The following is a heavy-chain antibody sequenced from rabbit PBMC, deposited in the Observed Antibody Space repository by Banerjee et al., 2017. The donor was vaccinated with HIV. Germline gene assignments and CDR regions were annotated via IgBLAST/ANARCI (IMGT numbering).Heavy chain of an antibody. CDR1: GFSFSNKYV. CDR3: ARVLLVPPYYFNL. J-gene: IGHJ4*01. D-gene: IGHD4-2*01. Sequence: QEQLVESGGGLVQPEGSLTLTCTASGFSFSNKYVMCWVRQAPGKGLEWIACIYTSSGTTWYASWVHGRFTISRSTSLNTVDLKMTSLTAADTATYFCARVLLVPPYYFNLWGQGTLVTVS. CDR2: IYTSSGTT. V-gene: IGHV1S43*01.